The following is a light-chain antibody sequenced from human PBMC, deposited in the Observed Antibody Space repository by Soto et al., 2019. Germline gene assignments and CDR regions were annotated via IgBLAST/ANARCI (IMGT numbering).Light chain of an antibody. Sequence: EIAMTQSPATLSVSPGERATLSCRASQSVSSNLAWYQQKPGQAPRLLIYDASTRATGIPARFSGSGSGTEFTLTISSLQSEDFAVYYCQQYNNWPYTFGQGTKLEIK. CDR3: QQYNNWPYT. V-gene: IGKV3-15*01. CDR1: QSVSSN. CDR2: DAS. J-gene: IGKJ2*01.